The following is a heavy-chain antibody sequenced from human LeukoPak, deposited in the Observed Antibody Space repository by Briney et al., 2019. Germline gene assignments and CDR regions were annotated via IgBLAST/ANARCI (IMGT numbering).Heavy chain of an antibody. D-gene: IGHD2-15*01. V-gene: IGHV5-51*01. Sequence: GESLKISCKGSGYSFTSYWIGWVRQMPGKGLEWMGIIYLGDSDTRYSPSFQGQVTISADKSISTAYLQWSSLKASDTAMYYCARWGSLQLGSSYLFDSWGQGTLVTVSS. CDR3: ARWGSLQLGSSYLFDS. CDR1: GYSFTSYW. J-gene: IGHJ4*02. CDR2: IYLGDSDT.